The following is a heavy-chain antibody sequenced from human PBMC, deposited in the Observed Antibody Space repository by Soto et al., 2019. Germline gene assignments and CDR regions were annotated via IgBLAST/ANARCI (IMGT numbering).Heavy chain of an antibody. V-gene: IGHV1-18*01. Sequence: ASVKVSCKASGYTFSSDGIIWVRQAPGQGLEWMGWISGYNGDTKYAQKVQGRVTMTIDTSTYTAYMELRSLTSDDTAIYYCAKNGQPPYYYYGMDVWGQGTTVTVSS. CDR3: AKNGQPPYYYYGMDV. CDR2: ISGYNGDT. CDR1: GYTFSSDG. J-gene: IGHJ6*02. D-gene: IGHD2-8*01.